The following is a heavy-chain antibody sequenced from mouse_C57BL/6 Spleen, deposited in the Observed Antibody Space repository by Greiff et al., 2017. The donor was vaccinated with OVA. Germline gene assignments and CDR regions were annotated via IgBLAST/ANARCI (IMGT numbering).Heavy chain of an antibody. CDR2: IHPSDSDT. V-gene: IGHV1-74*01. CDR3: ATPYYYGSSQYYFDY. Sequence: VKLQQPGAELVKPGASVKVSCKASGYTFTSYWMHWVKQRPGQGLEWIGRIHPSDSDTNYNQKFKGKATLTVDKSSSTAYMQLSSLTSEDSAVYYCATPYYYGSSQYYFDYWGQGTTLTVSS. J-gene: IGHJ2*01. CDR1: GYTFTSYW. D-gene: IGHD1-1*01.